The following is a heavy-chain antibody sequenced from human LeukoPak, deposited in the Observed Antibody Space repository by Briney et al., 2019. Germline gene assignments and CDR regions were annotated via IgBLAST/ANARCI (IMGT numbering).Heavy chain of an antibody. D-gene: IGHD3-10*01. J-gene: IGHJ5*02. CDR3: ARGSGSDPWPIFDP. Sequence: SETLSLTCTVSGGSVNVGDNYWTWIRQPPGKGLEWVGFISYSGNTFYNPSLNSRVSMSLDTSYNHFSLKLTSVTAADTAVYYCARGSGSDPWPIFDPWGQGILATVSS. CDR2: ISYSGNT. CDR1: GGSVNVGDNY. V-gene: IGHV4-30-4*01.